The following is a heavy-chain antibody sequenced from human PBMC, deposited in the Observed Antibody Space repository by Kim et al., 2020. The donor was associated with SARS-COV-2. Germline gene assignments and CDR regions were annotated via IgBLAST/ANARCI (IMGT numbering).Heavy chain of an antibody. Sequence: SETLSLTCTVSGGSISSSSYYWGWIRQPPGKGLEWIGSIYYSGSTYYNPSLKSRVTISVDTSKNQFSLKLSSVTAADTAVYYCARVLSSSWYNVPYYYYG. CDR2: IYYSGST. CDR3: ARVLSSSWYNVPYYYYG. V-gene: IGHV4-39*07. J-gene: IGHJ6*01. D-gene: IGHD6-13*01. CDR1: GGSISSSSYY.